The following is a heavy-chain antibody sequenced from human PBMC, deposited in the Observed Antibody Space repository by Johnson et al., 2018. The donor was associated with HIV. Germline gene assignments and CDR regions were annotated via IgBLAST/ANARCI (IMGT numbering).Heavy chain of an antibody. V-gene: IGHV3-23*04. CDR2: ISGSGGST. J-gene: IGHJ3*02. CDR3: AREVYDSSGYYYDAFDI. Sequence: VQLVESGGGLVQPGGSLRLSCAASGLTFSRFAMSWVRQAPGKGLEWVSVISGSGGSTYSADSVKGRFTISRDNSKNTLYLQMNSLRAEDTAVYYCAREVYDSSGYYYDAFDIWGQGTMVTVSS. D-gene: IGHD3-22*01. CDR1: GLTFSRFA.